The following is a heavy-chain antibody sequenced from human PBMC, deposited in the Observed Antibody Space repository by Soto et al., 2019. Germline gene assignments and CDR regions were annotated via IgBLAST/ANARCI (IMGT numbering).Heavy chain of an antibody. Sequence: QVQLVESGGGVVQPGRSLRLSCAASGFTFSSYAMHWVRQAPGKGLEWVAVLSYDGSDKYYADSVKGRFTISRDNSKNTMYLQMTSLRAEDTAVYYCARAGALAGSIYYYYGMDVWGQGTTVTVSS. V-gene: IGHV3-30-3*01. CDR1: GFTFSSYA. D-gene: IGHD6-19*01. J-gene: IGHJ6*02. CDR3: ARAGALAGSIYYYYGMDV. CDR2: LSYDGSDK.